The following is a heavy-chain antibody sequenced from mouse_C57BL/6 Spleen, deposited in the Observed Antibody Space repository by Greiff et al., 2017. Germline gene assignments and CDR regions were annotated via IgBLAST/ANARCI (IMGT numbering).Heavy chain of an antibody. D-gene: IGHD1-1*01. J-gene: IGHJ4*01. CDR1: GFTFSDYG. Sequence: EVKLVESGGGLVKPGGSLKLSCAASGFTFSDYGMHWVRQAPEKGLEWVAYISSGSSTIYYADTVKGRFTISRDNAKNTLFLQMTSLRSEDTAMYYCARKEGTTRGYAMDYWGQGTSVTVSS. CDR2: ISSGSSTI. V-gene: IGHV5-17*01. CDR3: ARKEGTTRGYAMDY.